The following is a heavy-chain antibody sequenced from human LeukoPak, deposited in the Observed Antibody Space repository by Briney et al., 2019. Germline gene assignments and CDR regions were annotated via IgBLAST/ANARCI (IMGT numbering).Heavy chain of an antibody. CDR3: AKGSGLGYCGSTTCRPFYYYYYGMDV. CDR2: ISVSGGST. D-gene: IGHD2-2*01. CDR1: GFTFSSYA. V-gene: IGHV3-23*01. J-gene: IGHJ6*04. Sequence: GGSLRLSCAASGFTFSSYAMSWIRQAPGKGLEWVSAISVSGGSTYYADSVKGRFTISRDNSKNTLYLQMNSLRAEDTAVYYCAKGSGLGYCGSTTCRPFYYYYYGMDVWGKGTTVTVSS.